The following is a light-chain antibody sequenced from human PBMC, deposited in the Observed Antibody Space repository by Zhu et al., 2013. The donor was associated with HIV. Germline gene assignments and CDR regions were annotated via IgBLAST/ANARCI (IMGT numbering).Light chain of an antibody. CDR1: QSLLNSNVFNY. V-gene: IGKV2-28*01. Sequence: DIVLTQSPLSLTVTPGEPASISCRSSQSLLNSNVFNYLDWYLQRPGQSPQLLIYLGSNRASGVPDRFSGSGSGTDFTLKISRVEPEDVGIYYCMQALQTPWTFGQGTKVEIK. J-gene: IGKJ1*01. CDR2: LGS. CDR3: MQALQTPWT.